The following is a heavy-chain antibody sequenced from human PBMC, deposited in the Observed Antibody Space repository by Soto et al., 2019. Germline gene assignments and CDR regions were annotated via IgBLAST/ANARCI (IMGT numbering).Heavy chain of an antibody. Sequence: QVQLQESGPGLVKPSETLSLTCTVSGGSISGNYWSWIRQPPGKGLEWIGYIYYSGSTNYNPSLKSRVTISVDTSKNQFSLKLSSVTAADTAVYYCARQGGTGYLTYYYYMDVWGKGTTVTISS. D-gene: IGHD3-9*01. CDR3: ARQGGTGYLTYYYYMDV. CDR2: IYYSGST. J-gene: IGHJ6*03. V-gene: IGHV4-59*08. CDR1: GGSISGNY.